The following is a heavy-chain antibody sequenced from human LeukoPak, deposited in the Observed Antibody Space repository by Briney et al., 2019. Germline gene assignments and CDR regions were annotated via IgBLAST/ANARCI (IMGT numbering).Heavy chain of an antibody. CDR2: IKSDGTNT. CDR3: ARSPRVYDSSGHLHDAFGM. Sequence: GGSLRLSCAASGITFSSYWMHWVRQVPGKGLVWLSYIKSDGTNTGYADSVKGRFTVSRDNAKNTLYLEMNSLRGDDTAVYYCARSPRVYDSSGHLHDAFGMWGQGTMVTVSS. CDR1: GITFSSYW. D-gene: IGHD3-22*01. J-gene: IGHJ3*02. V-gene: IGHV3-74*01.